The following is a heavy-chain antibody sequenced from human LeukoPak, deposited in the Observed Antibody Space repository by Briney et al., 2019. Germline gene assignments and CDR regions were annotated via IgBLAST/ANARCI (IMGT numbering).Heavy chain of an antibody. J-gene: IGHJ4*02. Sequence: PSETLSLTCAVSGYSISSGDYWGWIRQPPGKGLEWIGSILNSGSTYYNPSLKSRVTISADTSKRHFSLKLSSVTAADTAVYYXXXXRSXPLGNAGSFDYWGQGTQVTVSS. V-gene: IGHV4-38-2*01. CDR2: ILNSGST. CDR3: XXXRSXPLGNAGSFDY. CDR1: GYSISSGDY. D-gene: IGHD3-10*01.